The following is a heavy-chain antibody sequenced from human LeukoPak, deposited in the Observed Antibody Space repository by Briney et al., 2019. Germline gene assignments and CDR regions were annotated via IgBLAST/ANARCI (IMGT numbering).Heavy chain of an antibody. V-gene: IGHV3-21*05. CDR3: ARGTGTTAYFDY. D-gene: IGHD1-1*01. CDR1: GFTFSSYS. CDR2: ISGSSGYT. J-gene: IGHJ4*02. Sequence: GGSLRLSCAASGFTFSSYSMNWVRQAPGKGLEWVSYISGSSGYTKYADSVKGRFTISRDNAKNSLNLQVNSLRAEDTAVYYCARGTGTTAYFDYWGQGTLVTVSS.